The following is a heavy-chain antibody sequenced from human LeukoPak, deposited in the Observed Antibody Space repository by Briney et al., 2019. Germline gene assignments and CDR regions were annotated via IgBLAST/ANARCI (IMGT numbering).Heavy chain of an antibody. CDR3: ARQHCSGGDCYFFD. D-gene: IGHD2-15*01. V-gene: IGHV3-64*04. Sequence: GGSLRLSCSVSGFTFSDYAMHWVRQASGKGLKYVSSISSDGGSTYYADSVKGRFTISRDNSKNTLYLQLNSLRAEDTAVYYCARQHCSGGDCYFFDWGQGTLVTVSS. CDR1: GFTFSDYA. CDR2: ISSDGGST. J-gene: IGHJ4*02.